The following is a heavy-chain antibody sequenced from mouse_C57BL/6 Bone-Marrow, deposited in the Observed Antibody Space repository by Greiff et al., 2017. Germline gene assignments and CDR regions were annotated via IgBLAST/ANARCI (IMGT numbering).Heavy chain of an antibody. V-gene: IGHV1-26*01. Sequence: EVQLQQSGPELVKPGASVKISCKASGYTFTDYYMNWVKQSHGKSLEWIGDINPNNGGTSYNQKVKGKATLTVDKSSSTAYMELRSLTSEDSAVYYCARFPHYCGSSSYAMDYWGQGTSVTVSS. CDR1: GYTFTDYY. D-gene: IGHD1-1*01. CDR2: INPNNGGT. CDR3: ARFPHYCGSSSYAMDY. J-gene: IGHJ4*01.